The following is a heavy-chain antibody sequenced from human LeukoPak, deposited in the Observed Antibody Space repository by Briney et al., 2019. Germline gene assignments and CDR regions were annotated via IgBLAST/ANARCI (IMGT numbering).Heavy chain of an antibody. D-gene: IGHD4-11*01. J-gene: IGHJ4*02. V-gene: IGHV4-4*02. CDR1: GGSISSSYW. Sequence: SETLSLTCAVSGGSISSSYWWSWVRQPPGKGLEWIGEIYHSGSTNYNPSLKSRVTISVDKSKNQFSLKLSSVTAADTAVYYCASLTTAPGPLDYWGQGTLVTVSS. CDR3: ASLTTAPGPLDY. CDR2: IYHSGST.